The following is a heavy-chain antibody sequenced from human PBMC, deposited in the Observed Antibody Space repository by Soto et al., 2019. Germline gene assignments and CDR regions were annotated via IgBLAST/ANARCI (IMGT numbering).Heavy chain of an antibody. CDR2: IYYSGGT. V-gene: IGHV4-59*02. CDR1: GGSVSSYY. Sequence: SATLSLTCNVSGGSVSSYYWSWIRQPPGKGLDWIGYIYYSGGTNYNPSLKSRVTISVDTSRNQFSLKLSSVNAADTAVYYCARGGTNGYYRGTDCQYGMDVWGQGTTVTVSS. CDR3: ARGGTNGYYRGTDCQYGMDV. D-gene: IGHD2-8*01. J-gene: IGHJ6*02.